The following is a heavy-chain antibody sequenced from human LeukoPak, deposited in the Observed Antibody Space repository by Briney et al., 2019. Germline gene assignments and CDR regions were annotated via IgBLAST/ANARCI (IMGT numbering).Heavy chain of an antibody. V-gene: IGHV3-64*02. Sequence: PGGSLRLSCAASGFTFSTYSMHWVRQAPGKGPEFVSVIGGDGLTTFHADSVKDRFTISRDNSKNTLYLEMGSLRAEDMAVYYCAREGGGSGLWYYDLWGRGTLVTVSS. J-gene: IGHJ2*01. CDR1: GFTFSTYS. CDR2: IGGDGLTT. D-gene: IGHD1-26*01. CDR3: AREGGGSGLWYYDL.